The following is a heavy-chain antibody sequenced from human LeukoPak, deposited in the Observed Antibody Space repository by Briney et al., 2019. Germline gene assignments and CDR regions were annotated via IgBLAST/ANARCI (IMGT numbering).Heavy chain of an antibody. CDR2: ISSSGGGT. CDR1: GFTFSSYG. J-gene: IGHJ4*02. V-gene: IGHV3-23*01. D-gene: IGHD6-19*01. Sequence: GRSLRLSCAASGFTFSSYGMSWVRQAPGKGLEWVSGISSSGGGTYYADSVKGRFTISRDNSKNTLYLQMNSLRAEDTAVYYCAQGVAVAGTHFDYWGQGTLVTVSS. CDR3: AQGVAVAGTHFDY.